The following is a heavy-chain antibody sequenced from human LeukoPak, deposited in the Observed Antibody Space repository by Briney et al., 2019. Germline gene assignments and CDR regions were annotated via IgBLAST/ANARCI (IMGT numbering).Heavy chain of an antibody. CDR2: IIPIFGTA. V-gene: IGHV1-69*05. J-gene: IGHJ4*02. Sequence: SVKVSCKASGYTFTGYYMHWVRQAPGQGLEWMGRIIPIFGTANYAQKFQGRVTITTDESTSTAYMELSSLRSEDTAVYYCASHPPYCSGGSCPYYFDYWGQGTLVTVSS. CDR3: ASHPPYCSGGSCPYYFDY. CDR1: GYTFTGYY. D-gene: IGHD2-15*01.